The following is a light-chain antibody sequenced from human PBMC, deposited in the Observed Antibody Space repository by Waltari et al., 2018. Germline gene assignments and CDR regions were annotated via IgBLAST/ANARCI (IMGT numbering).Light chain of an antibody. CDR3: SSYTSSSTWV. Sequence: WYQQPPGNAPKLMIYDVSKRPSGGSNGFSGSKSGNTASLTISGLQAEDEADYYCSSYTSSSTWVFGGGTKLTVL. CDR2: DVS. J-gene: IGLJ3*02. V-gene: IGLV2-14*04.